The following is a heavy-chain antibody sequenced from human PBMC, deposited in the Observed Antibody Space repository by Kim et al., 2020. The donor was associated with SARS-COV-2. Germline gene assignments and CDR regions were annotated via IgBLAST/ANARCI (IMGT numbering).Heavy chain of an antibody. CDR3: ARGKGYYYDTRGNAKGGFDA. V-gene: IGHV4-31*03. CDR1: GGSIASGGDY. D-gene: IGHD3-22*01. CDR2: VYYSGKT. Sequence: SETLSLTCTVSGGSIASGGDYWTWIRQHPGEGPEWIGYVYYSGKTYYNPSLQSRLSISVDTSKNHFSLNPTSVTAADTAVYYCARGKGYYYDTRGNAKGGFDAWGQGTLVTVSS. J-gene: IGHJ5*02.